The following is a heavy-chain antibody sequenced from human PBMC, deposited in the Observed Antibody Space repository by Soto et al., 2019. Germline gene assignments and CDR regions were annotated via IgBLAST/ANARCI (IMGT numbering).Heavy chain of an antibody. CDR3: ATGRPLTTSYYYYYYMDV. D-gene: IGHD4-4*01. J-gene: IGHJ6*03. V-gene: IGHV1-24*01. CDR1: GYTLTELS. CDR2: FDPEDGET. Sequence: GASVKVSCKVSGYTLTELSMHWVRQAPGKGLEWMGGFDPEDGETIYAQKFQGRVTMTEDTSTDTAYMELSSLRSEDTAVYYCATGRPLTTSYYYYYYMDVWGKGTTVAVSS.